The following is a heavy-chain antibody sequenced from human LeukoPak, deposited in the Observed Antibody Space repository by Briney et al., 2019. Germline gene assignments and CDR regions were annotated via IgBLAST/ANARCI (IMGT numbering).Heavy chain of an antibody. CDR2: ISNSDSIT. D-gene: IGHD3-10*01. J-gene: IGHJ6*03. CDR3: ARDLEALSEPYYYYMDV. V-gene: IGHV3-11*04. Sequence: GGSLRLSCAASGFTFRDYYMSWIRQAPGKGLEWVSYISNSDSITKYADSVKGRITISRDNAKNSVYLQMNSLRAEDTAVYYCARDLEALSEPYYYYMDVWGKGTTVTVSS. CDR1: GFTFRDYY.